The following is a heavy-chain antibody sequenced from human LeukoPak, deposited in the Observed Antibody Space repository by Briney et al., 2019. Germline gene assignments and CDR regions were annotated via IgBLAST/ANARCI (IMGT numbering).Heavy chain of an antibody. J-gene: IGHJ6*03. CDR3: ARQTGTSYYSYMDV. CDR1: GGTISSSSYY. V-gene: IGHV4-39*01. CDR2: IYYSGTT. D-gene: IGHD1-7*01. Sequence: SESLSLSCTVSGGTISSSSYYWGCIRPPPGQGLEWIGSIYYSGTTYYNPSRKSRVTISVDTSKNQFSLKLSSVAAADTAVYYCARQTGTSYYSYMDVWGKGTTVTVSS.